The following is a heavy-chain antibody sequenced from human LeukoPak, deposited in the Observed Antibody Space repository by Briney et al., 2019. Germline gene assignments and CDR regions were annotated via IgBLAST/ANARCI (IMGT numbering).Heavy chain of an antibody. V-gene: IGHV1-46*01. J-gene: IGHJ6*03. CDR1: GYTFTSYY. CDR3: ARGDYGDQYYMDV. CDR2: INPSGGST. Sequence: ASVKVSCKASGYTFTSYYMHWVRQAPGQGLEWMGIINPSGGSTSYAQKFQGGVTMTRDTSTSTVYMELSSLKSEDTAVYYCARGDYGDQYYMDVWGKGTTVTVSS. D-gene: IGHD4-17*01.